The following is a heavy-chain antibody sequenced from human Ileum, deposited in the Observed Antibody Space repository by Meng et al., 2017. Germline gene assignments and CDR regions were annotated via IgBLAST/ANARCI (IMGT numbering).Heavy chain of an antibody. Sequence: QVRLVQSGPEVKKPGSSVRVSCKTSGGTFKNYTLAWVRQAPGQGLEWMGRIIPVIGIADHAQNFRGRVTITADITANTAYKELGSLSSKETAVYYCERGKSLEYWRWGTLVTVSS. CDR1: GGTFKNYT. V-gene: IGHV1-69*02. D-gene: IGHD3-16*01. J-gene: IGHJ4*02. CDR3: ERGKSLEY. CDR2: IIPVIGIA.